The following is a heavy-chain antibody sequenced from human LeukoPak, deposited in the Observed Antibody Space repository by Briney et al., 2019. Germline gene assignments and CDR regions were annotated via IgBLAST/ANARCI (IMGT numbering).Heavy chain of an antibody. J-gene: IGHJ6*03. D-gene: IGHD5-18*01. Sequence: GASVKVSCKASGYTFTSYDINWVRQATGQGLEWMGWMNPNSGNTGYAQKFQGRVTITADKSTSTAYMELSSLRSEDTAVYYCARCGIQDYYYYYMDVWGKGTTVTVSS. V-gene: IGHV1-8*03. CDR2: MNPNSGNT. CDR3: ARCGIQDYYYYYMDV. CDR1: GYTFTSYD.